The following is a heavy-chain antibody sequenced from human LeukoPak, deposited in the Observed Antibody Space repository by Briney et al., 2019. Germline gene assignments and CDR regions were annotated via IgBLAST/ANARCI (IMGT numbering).Heavy chain of an antibody. CDR2: ISSSGRTI. Sequence: GGSLRLSCAASGFTFSSYEMNWVRQAPGKGLEWVLYISSSGRTIYYADSVKGRFTISRDNAKNSLYLQMNSLRAEDTAVYYCARELGEGATISGNFFDYWGQGTLVTVSS. D-gene: IGHD1-26*01. CDR3: ARELGEGATISGNFFDY. CDR1: GFTFSSYE. J-gene: IGHJ4*02. V-gene: IGHV3-48*03.